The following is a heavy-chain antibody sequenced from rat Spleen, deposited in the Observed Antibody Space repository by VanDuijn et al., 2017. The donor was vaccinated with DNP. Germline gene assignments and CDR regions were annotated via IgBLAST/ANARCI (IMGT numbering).Heavy chain of an antibody. CDR1: GFTFSDYH. Sequence: EVQLVESGGGLVQPGRSLKFSCAASGFTFSDYHMAWVRQAPKKGLEWVASISASGGSTSYRDSVKGRFTISRDNAKSILYLQMDSLRSEDTATYYCARHRAIAAIWDYWGQGVMVTVSS. V-gene: IGHV5-25*01. J-gene: IGHJ2*01. D-gene: IGHD1-2*01. CDR3: ARHRAIAAIWDY. CDR2: ISASGGST.